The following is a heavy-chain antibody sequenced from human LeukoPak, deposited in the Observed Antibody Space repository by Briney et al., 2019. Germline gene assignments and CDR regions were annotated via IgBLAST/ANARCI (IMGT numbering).Heavy chain of an antibody. Sequence: SETLSLTCPVSGGSISSYYWSWIRQPPGKGLEWIGYIYTSGSTNYNPSLKSRVTISVDTSKNQFSLKLSSVTAADTAVYYCARTTRDGYEDYWGQGTLVTVSS. CDR1: GGSISSYY. J-gene: IGHJ4*02. CDR2: IYTSGST. V-gene: IGHV4-4*09. D-gene: IGHD5-24*01. CDR3: ARTTRDGYEDY.